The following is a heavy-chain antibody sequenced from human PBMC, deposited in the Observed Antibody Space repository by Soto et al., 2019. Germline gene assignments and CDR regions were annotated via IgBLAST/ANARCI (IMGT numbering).Heavy chain of an antibody. CDR2: IYYSGST. Sequence: QVQLQESGPGLVKPSETLSLTCTVSGGSISSYYWRWIRQPPGKGLEWIGYIYYSGSTNYNPHLKRRVTISVDTSKNQFSLKLSSVTDADTAVYYCAGIKGHGYGDYVPDYWGQGTLVTVSS. V-gene: IGHV4-59*08. J-gene: IGHJ4*02. CDR3: AGIKGHGYGDYVPDY. CDR1: GGSISSYY. D-gene: IGHD4-17*01.